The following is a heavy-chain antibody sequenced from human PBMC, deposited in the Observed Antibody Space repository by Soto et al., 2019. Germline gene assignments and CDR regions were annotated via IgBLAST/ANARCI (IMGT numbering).Heavy chain of an antibody. J-gene: IGHJ4*02. CDR3: ARAIGPTLFDY. Sequence: GYLRVSLSASGFTFSSYDMHWVRQGPGKGLEWVTAIGTAGDTNYAGSVKGRFTISRENAKKYLYLQMNSLRAGDTAIYFCARAIGPTLFDYWGQGTLVTVSS. D-gene: IGHD3-22*01. CDR1: GFTFSSYD. V-gene: IGHV3-13*04. CDR2: IGTAGDT.